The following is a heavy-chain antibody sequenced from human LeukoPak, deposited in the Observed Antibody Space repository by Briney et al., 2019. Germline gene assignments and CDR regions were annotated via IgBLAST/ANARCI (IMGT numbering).Heavy chain of an antibody. V-gene: IGHV3-23*01. D-gene: IGHD1-26*01. Sequence: GGSLRLSCAASGFTFSSYSMNWVRQAPGKGLEWVSSLSGNAGRPYYADSVKGWFTISRDNSKNTLYLQMNSLRAEDTAVYYCAKDHRDSGNYYYYYGLDVWGQGTMVTVSS. CDR3: AKDHRDSGNYYYYYGLDV. J-gene: IGHJ6*02. CDR2: LSGNAGRP. CDR1: GFTFSSYS.